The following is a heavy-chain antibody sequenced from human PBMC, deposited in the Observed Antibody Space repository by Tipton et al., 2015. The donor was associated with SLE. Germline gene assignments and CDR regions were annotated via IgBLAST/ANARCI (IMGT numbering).Heavy chain of an antibody. CDR2: ISWNNGTI. CDR1: GFTFDNYA. Sequence: SLRLSCAASGFTFDNYAMHWVRQAPGKGLEWVSGISWNNGTIDYADSVKGRFTISRDNAKNSLYLQMNSLRAEDTAVYYCARGRQQRVRSSLGYWGQGTLVTVSS. D-gene: IGHD3-16*01. V-gene: IGHV3-9*01. J-gene: IGHJ4*02. CDR3: ARGRQQRVRSSLGY.